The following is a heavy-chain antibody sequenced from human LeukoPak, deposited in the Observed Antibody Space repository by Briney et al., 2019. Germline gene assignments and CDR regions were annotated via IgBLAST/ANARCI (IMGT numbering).Heavy chain of an antibody. D-gene: IGHD4-23*01. CDR1: GFTFSSYG. V-gene: IGHV3-33*01. CDR2: IWYDGSNK. J-gene: IGHJ4*02. CDR3: ARGAQTTVVTLDY. Sequence: GGSLRLSCAASGFTFSSYGMHWVRQAPGKGLEWVAVIWYDGSNKHYADSVKGRFTISRDNSKNTLYLQMNSLRAEDTAVYYCARGAQTTVVTLDYWGQGTLVTVSS.